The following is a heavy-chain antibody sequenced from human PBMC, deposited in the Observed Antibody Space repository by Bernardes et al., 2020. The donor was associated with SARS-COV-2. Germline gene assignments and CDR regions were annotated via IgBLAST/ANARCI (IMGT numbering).Heavy chain of an antibody. D-gene: IGHD1-26*01. CDR1: SGSITSYY. V-gene: IGHV4-59*01. CDR3: AKGYRYSGSYYWQGAFDI. CDR2: VYYIGTT. J-gene: IGHJ3*02. Sequence: SETLSLTCSVSSGSITSYYWSWIRQPPGKGLEWIGFVYYIGTTKYNPSLNSRVTISLDTSKRQFSLRLTSVTAADTAIYYCAKGYRYSGSYYWQGAFDIWGQGTMVTVSS.